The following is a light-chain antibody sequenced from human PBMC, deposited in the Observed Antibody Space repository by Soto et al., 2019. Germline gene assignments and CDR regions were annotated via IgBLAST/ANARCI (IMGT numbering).Light chain of an antibody. V-gene: IGKV3-20*01. J-gene: IGKJ2*01. CDR1: QSVSSSY. CDR2: GAS. CDR3: QQYGSSPYT. Sequence: EIVLTQSPGTLSLSPGERATLSCRASQSVSSSYLAWYQQKPGQAPRILIYGASSRATGIPDRFSGSGSGTVCTLTISRLEPEDFAVYYCQQYGSSPYTFGQGTKLEIK.